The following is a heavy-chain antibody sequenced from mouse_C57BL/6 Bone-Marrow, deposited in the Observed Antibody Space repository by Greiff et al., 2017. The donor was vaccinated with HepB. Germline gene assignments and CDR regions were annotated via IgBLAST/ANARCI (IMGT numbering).Heavy chain of an antibody. CDR3: ARDYDYYFDY. CDR1: GYTFTSYW. CDR2: IDPSDSYT. V-gene: IGHV1-69*01. Sequence: QVQLKQPGAELVMPGASVKLSCKASGYTFTSYWMHWVKQTPGQGLEWIGEIDPSDSYTNYNQKFKGKSTLTVDKSSSTAYMQLSSLTSEDSAVYYCARDYDYYFDYWGQGTTLTVSS. D-gene: IGHD2-4*01. J-gene: IGHJ2*01.